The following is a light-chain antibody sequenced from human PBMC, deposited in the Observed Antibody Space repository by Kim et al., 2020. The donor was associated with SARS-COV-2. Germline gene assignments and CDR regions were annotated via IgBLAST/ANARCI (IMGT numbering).Light chain of an antibody. V-gene: IGKV1-16*02. Sequence: ASLGDRVTITCRASQDINHYLAWFQQKPGKAPKSLIYAVSNLQRGVPSKCSGSGSGTHFTLTISRLQPKDFATYYCQQYKSYPRTFGQGTKVDIK. CDR3: QQYKSYPRT. CDR2: AVS. CDR1: QDINHY. J-gene: IGKJ1*01.